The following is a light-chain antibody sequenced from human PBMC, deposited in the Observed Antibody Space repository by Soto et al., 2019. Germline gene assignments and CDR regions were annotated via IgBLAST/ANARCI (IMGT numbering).Light chain of an antibody. V-gene: IGKV1-33*01. CDR1: QNIRNY. Sequence: DIQMTQSPSSLSAAVGDRVTITCQASQNIRNYLNWYQQKPGRAPKLLIYGASYLETGVPSRFSGSGSGTDFTFTIRSLQPEDTATYYCQQHNNLPPFTFGPGTKADIK. CDR2: GAS. J-gene: IGKJ3*01. CDR3: QQHNNLPPFT.